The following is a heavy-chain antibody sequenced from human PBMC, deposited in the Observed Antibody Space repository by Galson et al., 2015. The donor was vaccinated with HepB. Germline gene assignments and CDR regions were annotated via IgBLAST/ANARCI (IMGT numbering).Heavy chain of an antibody. J-gene: IGHJ4*02. V-gene: IGHV3-11*01. D-gene: IGHD1-26*01. CDR2: ITYSGSSI. CDR1: GFTFSDDS. Sequence: SLRLSCAASGFTFSDDSMSWIRQAPGKGLEWISYITYSGSSIYYAGSVRGRFTMSRDNAKNSLYLQMNSLRAEDTAIYYCARYSGNYFTFDYWGQGTLVTVSS. CDR3: ARYSGNYFTFDY.